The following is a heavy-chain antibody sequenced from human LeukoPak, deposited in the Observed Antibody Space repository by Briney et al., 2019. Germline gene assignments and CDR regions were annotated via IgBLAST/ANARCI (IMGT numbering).Heavy chain of an antibody. J-gene: IGHJ5*02. V-gene: IGHV3-23*01. CDR2: ISGSGYST. Sequence: PGRSLRLSCAASGFTFSSYAMTWVRQAPGKGLEWVSSISGSGYSTYYADSVKGRFTISRDNSKNTLYLQMNSLRGEDTAVYYCAKGVGIEGAGHFDPWGQGTVVTVSS. D-gene: IGHD6-13*01. CDR1: GFTFSSYA. CDR3: AKGVGIEGAGHFDP.